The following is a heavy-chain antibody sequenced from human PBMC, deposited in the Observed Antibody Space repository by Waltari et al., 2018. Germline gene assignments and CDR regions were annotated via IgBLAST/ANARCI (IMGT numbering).Heavy chain of an antibody. CDR2: IEPEDGET. CDR3: SPLPGGSGQTFDY. V-gene: IGHV1-69-2*01. Sequence: EVQLVQSGAEVKTPGATVKIYCKESGYACIDYFMHWVQQAPVKGLEWVGRIEPEDGETGYAEKFQGRVTITADTSTDTSYLELSSLRSDDTAVYYCSPLPGGSGQTFDYWGQGTLLTVSS. J-gene: IGHJ4*02. D-gene: IGHD3-10*01. CDR1: GYACIDYF.